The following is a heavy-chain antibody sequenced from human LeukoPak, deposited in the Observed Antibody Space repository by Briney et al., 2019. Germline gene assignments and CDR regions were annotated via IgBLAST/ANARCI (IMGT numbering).Heavy chain of an antibody. V-gene: IGHV3-73*01. J-gene: IGHJ6*02. Sequence: GGSLRLSCAASGFTFSGSAMHWVRQACGKGLGWVGRIRSKANASATPYAASVKGRFTISRDDSKNTAYLQINSLKTEDTAVYYCTSPTDPYYYYGMDVWGQGTTVTVSS. CDR1: GFTFSGSA. CDR2: IRSKANASAT. CDR3: TSPTDPYYYYGMDV.